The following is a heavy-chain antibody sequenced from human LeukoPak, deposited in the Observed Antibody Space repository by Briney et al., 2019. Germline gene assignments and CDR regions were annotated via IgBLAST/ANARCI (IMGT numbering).Heavy chain of an antibody. D-gene: IGHD6-19*01. CDR3: ARTHSSGWYDLYYMDV. V-gene: IGHV3-21*01. J-gene: IGHJ6*03. CDR2: TSGTGSYM. Sequence: AGGSLRLSCAASGFTLSSNGISWVRQAPGKGLEWVSSTSGTGSYMYYEDSVKGRFTISRDNAKNSLFLQMNSLRAEDTAVYYCARTHSSGWYDLYYMDVWGKGTTVTVSS. CDR1: GFTLSSNG.